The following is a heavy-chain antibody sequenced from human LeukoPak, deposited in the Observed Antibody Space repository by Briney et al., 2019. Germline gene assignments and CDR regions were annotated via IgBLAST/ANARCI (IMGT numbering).Heavy chain of an antibody. CDR1: GFTFSSYW. CDR3: ARERNADYYYGMDV. Sequence: GGSLRLSCAASGFTFSSYWMHWVRQAPGKGLVWVSRINSDGSSTYYADSVKGRFTISRDNAKNTLYLQMNSLRADDTAVYYCARERNADYYYGMDVWGKGPRSASPQ. V-gene: IGHV3-74*01. CDR2: INSDGSST. J-gene: IGHJ6*01.